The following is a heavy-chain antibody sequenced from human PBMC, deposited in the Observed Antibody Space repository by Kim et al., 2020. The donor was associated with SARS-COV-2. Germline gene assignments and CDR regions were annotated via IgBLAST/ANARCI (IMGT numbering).Heavy chain of an antibody. V-gene: IGHV1-24*01. D-gene: IGHD3-22*01. J-gene: IGHJ4*02. CDR1: GYTLTELS. CDR3: ATDRGYYDSSGFDY. Sequence: ASVKVSCKVSGYTLTELSMHWVRQAPGKGLEWMGGFDPEDGETIYAQKFQGRVTMTEDTSTDTAYMELSSLRSEDTAVYYCATDRGYYDSSGFDYWGQGTLVTVSS. CDR2: FDPEDGET.